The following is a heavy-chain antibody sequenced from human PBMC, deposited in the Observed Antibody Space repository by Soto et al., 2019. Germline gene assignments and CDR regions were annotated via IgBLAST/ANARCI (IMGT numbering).Heavy chain of an antibody. J-gene: IGHJ4*02. Sequence: PGESLKSSCKASGYSFTRYWIGWVRQMPGKGLEWMGLIYPDDSDTRYSPSFQGQVTISADKSISTAYLQWNSLKASDTAMYFCARQDTVTNPLRGVYFDIWGQGALVTVSS. V-gene: IGHV5-51*01. CDR1: GYSFTRYW. CDR3: ARQDTVTNPLRGVYFDI. CDR2: IYPDDSDT. D-gene: IGHD2-15*01.